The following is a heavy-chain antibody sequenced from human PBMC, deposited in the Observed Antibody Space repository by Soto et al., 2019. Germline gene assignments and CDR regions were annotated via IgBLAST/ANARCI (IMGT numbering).Heavy chain of an antibody. D-gene: IGHD2-8*02. J-gene: IGHJ3*02. Sequence: RLSCPASGFICTRYDMSWVRQVPGKGLEWVSTVLVGGNTYYADSVKGRFTISRDRSENTVFLQMNSLTAGDTAVYYCAKETATGGGAFDICGQGTMVTVS. CDR1: GFICTRYD. V-gene: IGHV3-23*01. CDR2: VLVGGNT. CDR3: AKETATGGGAFDI.